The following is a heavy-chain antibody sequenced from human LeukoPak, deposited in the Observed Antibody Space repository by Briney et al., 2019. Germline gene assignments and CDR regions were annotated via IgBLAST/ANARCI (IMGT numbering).Heavy chain of an antibody. D-gene: IGHD3-22*01. J-gene: IGHJ4*02. Sequence: GGSLRLSCAASGFTFSRYAMSWVRQAPGKGLEWVSAISDSGGSTYYADSVKGRFTISRDNSKNTLYLQMNSLRAEDTAVYYCAAHPITMIVVVPDYWGQGTLVTVSS. CDR1: GFTFSRYA. V-gene: IGHV3-23*01. CDR2: ISDSGGST. CDR3: AAHPITMIVVVPDY.